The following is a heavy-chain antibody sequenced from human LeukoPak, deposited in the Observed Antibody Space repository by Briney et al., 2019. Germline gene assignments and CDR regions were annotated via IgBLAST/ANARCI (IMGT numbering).Heavy chain of an antibody. CDR2: INPSGGST. Sequence: ASVKVSCKASGYTSIRYYMHWVRQAPGQGLEWMGIINPSGGSTSYAQKFQGRVTMTRDMSTSTVYMELSSLRSEDTAVYYCASISAFRGESTIRYYMDVWGKGTTVTVSS. CDR3: ASISAFRGESTIRYYMDV. J-gene: IGHJ6*03. V-gene: IGHV1-46*01. D-gene: IGHD3-10*01. CDR1: GYTSIRYY.